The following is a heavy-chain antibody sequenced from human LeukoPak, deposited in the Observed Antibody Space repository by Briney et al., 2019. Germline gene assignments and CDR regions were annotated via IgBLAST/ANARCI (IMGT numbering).Heavy chain of an antibody. V-gene: IGHV4-39*01. CDR2: IYYSGST. J-gene: IGHJ4*02. CDR3: ARTARDYYDSSGYYFDY. Sequence: PGGSLRLSCTASGFTVSNNYMNWVRQPPGKGLEWIGSIYYSGSTYYNPSLESRVTISVDTSKNQFSLKLSSVTAADTAVYYCARTARDYYDSSGYYFDYWGQGTLVTVSS. CDR1: GFTVSNNY. D-gene: IGHD3-22*01.